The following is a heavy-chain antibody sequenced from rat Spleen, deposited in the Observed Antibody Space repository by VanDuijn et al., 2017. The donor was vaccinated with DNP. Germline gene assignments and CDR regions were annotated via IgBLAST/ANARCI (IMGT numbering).Heavy chain of an antibody. CDR2: ICSTGANS. Sequence: EVQLVESGGGLVQPGRSLKLSCAASGFTFSNYGMAWVRQAPKKGLEWVATICSTGANSYSRTSVEGRFSISRDNAKNTLYLQMDSLRSEDTATYYCTTDIDYFHYWGQGVMVTVSS. J-gene: IGHJ2*01. CDR3: TTDIDYFHY. CDR1: GFTFSNYG. V-gene: IGHV5S13*01.